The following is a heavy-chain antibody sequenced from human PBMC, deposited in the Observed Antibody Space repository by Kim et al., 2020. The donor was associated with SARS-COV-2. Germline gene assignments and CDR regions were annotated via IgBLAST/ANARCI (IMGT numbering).Heavy chain of an antibody. CDR1: RGSISNDNNF. Sequence: SETLSLTCTVSRGSISNDNNFWSWVRQQPGKGLEWIGYISHSGSVYYNSSAQDRVTISIDTSRNQFSLEVNAVTAAAAAVYCCARVIMQPAVTDGFCIWG. D-gene: IGHD2-8*01. V-gene: IGHV4-31*03. J-gene: IGHJ3*02. CDR3: ARVIMQPAVTDGFCI. CDR2: ISHSGSV.